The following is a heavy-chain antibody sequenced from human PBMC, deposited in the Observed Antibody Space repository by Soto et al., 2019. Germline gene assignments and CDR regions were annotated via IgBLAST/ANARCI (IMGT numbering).Heavy chain of an antibody. CDR2: IWYDGSSQ. Sequence: GGSLRLSCEASGFTFSGSGMHWVRQAPGKGLEWVAFIWYDGSSQYYGDSVKGRFTTSRDNSKKTLHLEMNNLRSEDTATYYCAKGVIGMMFGMDVWGQGTTVTVSS. J-gene: IGHJ6*02. CDR1: GFTFSGSG. CDR3: AKGVIGMMFGMDV. V-gene: IGHV3-30*02. D-gene: IGHD2-21*01.